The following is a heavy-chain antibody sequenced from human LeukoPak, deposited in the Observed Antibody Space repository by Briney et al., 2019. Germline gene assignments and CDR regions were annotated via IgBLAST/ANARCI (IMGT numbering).Heavy chain of an antibody. J-gene: IGHJ4*02. D-gene: IGHD4-17*01. CDR2: IKSKTDGGTT. CDR1: GSTFSNAW. V-gene: IGHV3-15*01. CDR3: ATDVGYGDYADFDY. Sequence: GGSLRLSCAASGSTFSNAWMSWVRQAPGKGLEWVGRIKSKTDGGTTDYAAPVKGRFTISRDDSKNTLYLQMNSLKTEDTAVYYCATDVGYGDYADFDYWGQGTLVTVSS.